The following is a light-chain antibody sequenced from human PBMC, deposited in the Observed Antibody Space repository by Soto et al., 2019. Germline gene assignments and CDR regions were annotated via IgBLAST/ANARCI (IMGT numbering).Light chain of an antibody. V-gene: IGKV1-8*01. Sequence: IQMTQSPSSLSASTGDRVTITCRASQGISSYLAWYQQKPGKAPNLLIYAASTLQSGVPSRFSGSGSGTDFTLTITCLQSEDFATYYCQQYYSYPRTFGQGTKVDIK. CDR2: AAS. CDR1: QGISSY. CDR3: QQYYSYPRT. J-gene: IGKJ1*01.